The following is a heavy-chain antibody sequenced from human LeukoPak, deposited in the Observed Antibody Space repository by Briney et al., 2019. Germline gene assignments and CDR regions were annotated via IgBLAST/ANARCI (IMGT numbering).Heavy chain of an antibody. CDR3: ATAGLYYYDSSGPDAFDI. D-gene: IGHD3-22*01. V-gene: IGHV4-31*03. CDR2: IYYSGST. J-gene: IGHJ3*02. CDR1: GGSISSGGYY. Sequence: PSETLSLTCTVSGGSISSGGYYWRWIRQHPGKGLEWIGYIYYSGSTYYNPSLKSRVTISVDTSKNQFSLKLSSVTAADTAVYYCATAGLYYYDSSGPDAFDIWGQGTMVTVSS.